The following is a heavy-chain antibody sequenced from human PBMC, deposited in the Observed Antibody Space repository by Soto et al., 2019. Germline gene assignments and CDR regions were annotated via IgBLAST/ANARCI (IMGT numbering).Heavy chain of an antibody. J-gene: IGHJ5*02. V-gene: IGHV4-39*07. CDR1: GGSITRNNHY. Sequence: SETLSLTCIVSGGSITRNNHYWGWIRQSPGKGLEWIGSILYSGSTNYNPSLKSRVTLSVETSKNQFSLKLSSVTAADTAVYYCAGLGYCSSTSCYHFDPWGQGTLVTVSS. CDR2: ILYSGST. CDR3: AGLGYCSSTSCYHFDP. D-gene: IGHD2-2*01.